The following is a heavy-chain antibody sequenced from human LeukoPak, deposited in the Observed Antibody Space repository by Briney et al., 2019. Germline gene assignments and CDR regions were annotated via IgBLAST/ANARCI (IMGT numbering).Heavy chain of an antibody. CDR1: GYTFTSYG. D-gene: IGHD3-22*01. CDR2: VSAYNGNT. J-gene: IGHJ5*02. Sequence: GASVKVSCKASGYTFTSYGISWVRQAPGQGLEWMGWVSAYNGNTNYAQKLQGRVTMTTDTSTSTAYMELRSLRSDDTAVYYCAREEAYYYDSSGYYAKQHWFDPWGQGTLVTVSS. CDR3: AREEAYYYDSSGYYAKQHWFDP. V-gene: IGHV1-18*04.